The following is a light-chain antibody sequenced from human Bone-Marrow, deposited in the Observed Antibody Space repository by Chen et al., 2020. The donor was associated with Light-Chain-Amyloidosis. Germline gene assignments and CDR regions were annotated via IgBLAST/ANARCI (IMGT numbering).Light chain of an antibody. CDR3: QSADSSGTYEVI. V-gene: IGLV3-25*03. CDR2: RDT. CDR1: DLPTKY. Sequence: SYELTQPPSVSGSPGPTARITCSGDDLPTKYAYWYQQKPGQAPVLAIHRDTEMPSGISERFAGASSGTTATLNISGVQAEDEADYHCQSADSSGTYEVIFGGGTKLTVL. J-gene: IGLJ2*01.